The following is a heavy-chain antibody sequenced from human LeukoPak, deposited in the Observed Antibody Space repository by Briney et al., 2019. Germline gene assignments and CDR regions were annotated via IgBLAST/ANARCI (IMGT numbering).Heavy chain of an antibody. CDR2: INPNSGGT. Sequence: ASVKVSCKASGYTFTGYYTHWVRQAPGQGLEWMGWINPNSGGTNYAQKFQGWVTMTRDTSISTAYMELSRLRSDDTAAYYCARGEDTAMVRNYYGMDVWGKGTTVTVSS. D-gene: IGHD5-18*01. CDR3: ARGEDTAMVRNYYGMDV. J-gene: IGHJ6*04. V-gene: IGHV1-2*04. CDR1: GYTFTGYY.